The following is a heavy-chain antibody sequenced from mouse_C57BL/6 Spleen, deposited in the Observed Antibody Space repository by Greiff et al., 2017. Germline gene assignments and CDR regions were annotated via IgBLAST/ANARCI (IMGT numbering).Heavy chain of an antibody. V-gene: IGHV1-22*01. CDR2: INPNNGGT. J-gene: IGHJ2*01. Sequence: EVQLQQSGPELVKPGASVKMSCKASGYTFTDYNMHWVKQSHGKSLEWIGYINPNNGGTNYNEKFKGKATLTADKSSSTAYMQLSSLTSEDSAVYFCARRNYYGSSYDDYWGQGTTLTVSS. CDR1: GYTFTDYN. CDR3: ARRNYYGSSYDDY. D-gene: IGHD1-1*01.